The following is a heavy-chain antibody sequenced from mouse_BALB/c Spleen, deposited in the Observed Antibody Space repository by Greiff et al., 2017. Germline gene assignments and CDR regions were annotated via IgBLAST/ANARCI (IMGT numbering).Heavy chain of an antibody. D-gene: IGHD2-3*01. CDR2: IWAGGST. CDR1: GFSLTSYG. CDR3: ARERTNMTYFDY. V-gene: IGHV2-9*02. J-gene: IGHJ2*01. Sequence: VQGVESGPGLVAPSQSLSITCTVSGFSLTSYGVHWVRQPPGKGLEWLGVIWAGGSTNYNSALMSRLSISKDNSKSQVFLKMNSLQTDDTAMYYCARERTNMTYFDYWGQGTTLTVSS.